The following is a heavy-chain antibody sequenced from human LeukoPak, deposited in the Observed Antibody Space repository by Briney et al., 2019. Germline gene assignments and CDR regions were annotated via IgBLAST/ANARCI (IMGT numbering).Heavy chain of an antibody. CDR3: TKDPRIAAAGTAGPTFDY. D-gene: IGHD6-13*01. J-gene: IGHJ4*02. V-gene: IGHV3-21*01. CDR2: ISRSSSYM. CDR1: GFTFRSYT. Sequence: GGSLRLSCAASGFTFRSYTMNWVRQAPGKGLEWVSSISRSSSYMYYADSVKGRFTISRDDAKNSLYLQMNSLRGEDTAVYYCTKDPRIAAAGTAGPTFDYWGQGTLVTVSS.